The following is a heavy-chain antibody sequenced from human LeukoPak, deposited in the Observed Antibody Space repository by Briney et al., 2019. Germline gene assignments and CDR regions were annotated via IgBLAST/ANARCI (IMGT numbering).Heavy chain of an antibody. J-gene: IGHJ4*02. D-gene: IGHD3-22*01. CDR1: GFTVGSNY. V-gene: IGHV3-53*01. Sequence: GGSLRLSCAASGFTVGSNYMSWVRQAPGKGLEWVSVIYSGGSTYYADSVKGRFTISRDNTNNTLYLQMNSMSARDPDVYYCARGGYGYYDSSGSFDYWGQGTLVTVSS. CDR2: IYSGGST. CDR3: ARGGYGYYDSSGSFDY.